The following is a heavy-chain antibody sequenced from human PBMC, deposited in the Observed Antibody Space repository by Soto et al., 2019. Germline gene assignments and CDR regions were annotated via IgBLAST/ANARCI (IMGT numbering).Heavy chain of an antibody. CDR3: AKDHRYCTSGNCYPRVCY. V-gene: IGHV3-23*01. Sequence: EVYLLESGGGLVQPGGSLRLSCEGSGFTFSTYAMSWIRQAPGKGPEWVSAISGSGGNTYYADSVKGRFTISRDNSRNTLYLQMDSLRAEDTAIYYCAKDHRYCTSGNCYPRVCYWGQGTLVTVSS. D-gene: IGHD2-2*01. CDR2: ISGSGGNT. J-gene: IGHJ4*02. CDR1: GFTFSTYA.